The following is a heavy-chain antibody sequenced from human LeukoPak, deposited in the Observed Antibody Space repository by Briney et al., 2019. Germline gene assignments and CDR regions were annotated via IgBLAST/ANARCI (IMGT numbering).Heavy chain of an antibody. CDR1: GFTFSSYA. Sequence: PGRSLRLSCAASGFTFSSYAMHWVRQAPGKGLEWVAVISYDGSNKYYADSVKGRFTISRDNSKNTLYLQMNSLRAEDTAVYYCAKDVRIVGATGDYWGQGTLVTVSS. CDR2: ISYDGSNK. D-gene: IGHD1-26*01. CDR3: AKDVRIVGATGDY. V-gene: IGHV3-30*04. J-gene: IGHJ4*02.